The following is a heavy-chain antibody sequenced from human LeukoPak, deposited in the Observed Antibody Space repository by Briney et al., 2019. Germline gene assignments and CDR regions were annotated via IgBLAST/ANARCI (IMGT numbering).Heavy chain of an antibody. J-gene: IGHJ4*02. D-gene: IGHD1-7*01. V-gene: IGHV5-51*01. CDR2: IYPADSDT. CDR1: GYSSTDYW. Sequence: GESSKTPLKGPGYSSTDYWIGWVPQMPGKGLEWMGIIYPADSDTKYSPSFEGQITISADKSISTAYLQRSSLKASDTAMYYCARRLGTTEDFDYWGQGTLVSVSS. CDR3: ARRLGTTEDFDY.